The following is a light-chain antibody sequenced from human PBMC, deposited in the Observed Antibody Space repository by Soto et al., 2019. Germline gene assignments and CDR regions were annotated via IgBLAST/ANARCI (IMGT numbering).Light chain of an antibody. Sequence: EIVMTQSPATLSVSPGERATLSCRAGQGVTTNFAWYQQKSGQSPRLLIYDVSTRATGVPARFSGTGSETDFTLTISGLQSDDSAVYFCQQYNNLPFSFGQGTRLEIK. CDR2: DVS. CDR1: QGVTTN. CDR3: QQYNNLPFS. V-gene: IGKV3-15*01. J-gene: IGKJ5*01.